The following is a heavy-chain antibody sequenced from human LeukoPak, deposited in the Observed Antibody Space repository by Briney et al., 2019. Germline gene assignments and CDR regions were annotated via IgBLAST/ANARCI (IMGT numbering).Heavy chain of an antibody. J-gene: IGHJ4*02. V-gene: IGHV3-23*01. CDR1: GFTFSSYA. D-gene: IGHD6-19*01. CDR3: AKGGEQWLVRESVY. CDR2: ISGSGGST. Sequence: PGGSLRLSCEASGFTFSSYAMSWVRQAPGKGLEWVSTISGSGGSTYYADSVKGRFTISRDNSKNTLYLQMNSLRAEDTAVYYCAKGGEQWLVRESVYWGQGTLVTVSS.